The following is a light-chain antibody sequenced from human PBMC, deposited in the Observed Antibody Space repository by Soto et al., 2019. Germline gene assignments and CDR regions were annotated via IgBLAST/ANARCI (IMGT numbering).Light chain of an antibody. V-gene: IGKV1-5*03. CDR1: QSISSW. Sequence: DIQMTQSPSTLSASVGDRVTITCRASQSISSWLAWYQQRPGKAPKLLIYEASIFERGVPSRFSGTGSGTEFTLTISSLQPDDFATYYCQQYNSHWTFGQGTKVDI. CDR3: QQYNSHWT. J-gene: IGKJ1*01. CDR2: EAS.